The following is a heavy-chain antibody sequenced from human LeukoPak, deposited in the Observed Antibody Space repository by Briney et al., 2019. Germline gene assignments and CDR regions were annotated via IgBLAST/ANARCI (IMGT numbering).Heavy chain of an antibody. V-gene: IGHV1-18*01. CDR3: ARDYPRLRGDY. D-gene: IGHD4-17*01. CDR1: GGTFSSYA. Sequence: ASVKVSCKASGGTFSSYAISWVRQAPGQGLEWMGWISAYNGNTNYAQKLQGRVTMTTDTSTSTAYMELRSLRSDDTAVYYCARDYPRLRGDYWGQGTLVTVSS. CDR2: ISAYNGNT. J-gene: IGHJ4*02.